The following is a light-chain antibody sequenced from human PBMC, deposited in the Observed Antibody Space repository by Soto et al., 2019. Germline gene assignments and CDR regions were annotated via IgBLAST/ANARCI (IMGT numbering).Light chain of an antibody. CDR2: GVS. CDR1: QSVRSDY. Sequence: EMGLTQSTATLSLSPGQRATLSCRASQSVRSDYFAWYQQKPGQAPRVIIFGVSTRATGVPDRFSGSGSGTDFTLTISRLEPEDFALYYCQQYGNSPLTFGGGTKVDNK. J-gene: IGKJ4*01. CDR3: QQYGNSPLT. V-gene: IGKV3-20*01.